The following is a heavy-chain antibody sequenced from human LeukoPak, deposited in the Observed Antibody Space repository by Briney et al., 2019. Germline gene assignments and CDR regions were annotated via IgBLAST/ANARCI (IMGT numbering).Heavy chain of an antibody. V-gene: IGHV5-51*01. D-gene: IGHD2-2*02. J-gene: IGHJ4*02. CDR2: IFPGDSDT. CDR3: ATGGPCTSSTCYNFFDY. Sequence: GESLNISCKGSGYSFTTYWIGWVRQMRGKGPEWMGSIFPGDSDTRYSPSFQGQITISADKSISTTYLQWSSLKASDTAMYYCATGGPCTSSTCYNFFDYWGQGTLVTVSS. CDR1: GYSFTTYW.